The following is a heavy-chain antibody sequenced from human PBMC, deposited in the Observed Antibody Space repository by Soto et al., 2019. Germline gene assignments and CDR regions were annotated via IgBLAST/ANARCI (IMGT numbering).Heavy chain of an antibody. CDR3: TTASDIVRGA. J-gene: IGHJ4*02. CDR1: GFTFSNAW. Sequence: EVQLVESGGGLVKPGGSLRLSCAASGFTFSNAWMNWVRHAPGKGLEWVGRIKSKTDGGTTDYAAPVKGRFTISRDDSKNTRYLQRNSLKPEDTAVYYCTTASDIVRGAWGQGTLVTVSS. D-gene: IGHD3-10*01. V-gene: IGHV3-15*07. CDR2: IKSKTDGGTT.